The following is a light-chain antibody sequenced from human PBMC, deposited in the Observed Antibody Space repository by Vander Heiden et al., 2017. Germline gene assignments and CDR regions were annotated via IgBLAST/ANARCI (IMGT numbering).Light chain of an antibody. CDR3: QQYYNFWT. V-gene: IGKV1-5*03. J-gene: IGKJ1*01. Sequence: DIQMTQSPSTLSASVGDRVTITCRASQSGVTWLAWYQQKPGRAPKLLISKASSLESGVPSRFSGSGSGTEFTLSISSLQPDDFGTYYCQQYYNFWTFGQGTKVEIK. CDR2: KAS. CDR1: QSGVTW.